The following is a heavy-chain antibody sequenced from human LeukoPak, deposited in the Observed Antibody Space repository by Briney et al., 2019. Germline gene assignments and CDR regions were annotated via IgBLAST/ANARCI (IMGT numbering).Heavy chain of an antibody. CDR2: IIPIFGTA. CDR1: GGTFSSYA. V-gene: IGHV1-69*13. J-gene: IGHJ2*01. CDR3: ARDLSSSPHFDL. D-gene: IGHD6-6*01. Sequence: SVKVSCKASGGTFSSYAISWVRQAPGQGLEWMGGIIPIFGTANYAQKFQGRVTITADESTSTAYMELSSLRSEDTAVYYCARDLSSSPHFDLWGRGTLVTVSS.